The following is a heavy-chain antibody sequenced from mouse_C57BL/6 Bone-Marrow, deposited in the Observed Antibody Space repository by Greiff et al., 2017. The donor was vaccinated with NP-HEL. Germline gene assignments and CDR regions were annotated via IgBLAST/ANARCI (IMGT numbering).Heavy chain of an antibody. CDR3: ARSGVGHDY. V-gene: IGHV1-19*01. CDR1: GYTFTDYY. J-gene: IGHJ2*01. CDR2: INPYNGGT. Sequence: VQLKESGPVLVKPGASVKMSCKASGYTFTDYYMNWVKQSHGKSLEWIGVINPYNGGTSYNQKFKGKATLTVDKSSSTAYMELNSLTSEDSAVYYCARSGVGHDYWGQGTTLTVSS. D-gene: IGHD1-1*02.